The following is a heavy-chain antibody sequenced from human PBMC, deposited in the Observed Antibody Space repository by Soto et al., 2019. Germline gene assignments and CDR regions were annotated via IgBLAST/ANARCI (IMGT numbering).Heavy chain of an antibody. CDR2: ISAYNGNT. CDR1: GYTFTSYG. Sequence: ASVKVSCKASGYTFTSYGISWVRQAPGQGLEWMGWISAYNGNTNYAQKLQGRVTMTTDTSTSTAYMELRSLRSDDTAVYYCARGLHYDFWSGFWFDPWGQGTLVTVSS. V-gene: IGHV1-18*04. CDR3: ARGLHYDFWSGFWFDP. J-gene: IGHJ5*02. D-gene: IGHD3-3*01.